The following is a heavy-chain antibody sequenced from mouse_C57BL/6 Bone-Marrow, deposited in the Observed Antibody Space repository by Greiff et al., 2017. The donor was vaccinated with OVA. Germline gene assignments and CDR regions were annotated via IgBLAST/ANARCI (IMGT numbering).Heavy chain of an antibody. V-gene: IGHV2-2*01. D-gene: IGHD6-1*01. CDR1: GFSLTSYG. CDR2: IWSGGST. Sequence: QVQLQQSGPGLVQPSQSLSITCTVSGFSLTSYGVHWVRQSPGKGLEWLGVIWSGGSTDYYAAFIARLSISKDNSKSQVFFKMNSLQADDTAIYYCARVGQRYYFGYWGQGTTLTVAS. CDR3: ARVGQRYYFGY. J-gene: IGHJ2*01.